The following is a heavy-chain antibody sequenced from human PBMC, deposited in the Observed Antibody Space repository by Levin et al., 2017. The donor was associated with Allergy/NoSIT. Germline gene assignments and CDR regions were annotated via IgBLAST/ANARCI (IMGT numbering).Heavy chain of an antibody. J-gene: IGHJ4*02. CDR3: ARQPPYCSGGSCRFSYLFDY. CDR2: IYYSGST. Sequence: SQTLSLTCTVSGGSISSSSYYWGWIRQPPGQGLEWIGSIYYSGSTYYNPSLKSRVTISVDTPKNQLSLKLSSVTAADTAVYYCARQPPYCSGGSCRFSYLFDYWGQGTLVTVSS. CDR1: GGSISSSSYY. V-gene: IGHV4-39*01. D-gene: IGHD2-15*01.